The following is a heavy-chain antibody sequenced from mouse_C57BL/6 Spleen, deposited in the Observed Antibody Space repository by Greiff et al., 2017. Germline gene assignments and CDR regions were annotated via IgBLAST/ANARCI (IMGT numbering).Heavy chain of an antibody. D-gene: IGHD1-1*01. Sequence: EVKLQESGPGLVKPSQSLSLTCSVTGYSITSGYYWNWIRQFPGNKLEWMGYISYDGSNNYNPSLKNRISITRDTSKNQFFLKLNSVTTEDTATYYCARTGKYYGSSYCDYWGKGTTLTVSS. V-gene: IGHV3-6*01. CDR3: ARTGKYYGSSYCDY. CDR2: ISYDGSN. J-gene: IGHJ2*01. CDR1: GYSITSGYY.